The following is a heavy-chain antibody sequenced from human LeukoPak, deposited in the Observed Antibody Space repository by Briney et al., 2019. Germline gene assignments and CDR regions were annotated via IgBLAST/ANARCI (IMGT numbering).Heavy chain of an antibody. Sequence: GGSLRLSCAASGFTFSSYSMNWVRQAPGKGLEWVSYISSSSSTIYYADSVKGRFTISRDNAKNSLYLQMNSLRAENTAVYYCARDDFWSGSYTPDYWGQGTLVTVSS. CDR3: ARDDFWSGSYTPDY. CDR2: ISSSSSTI. D-gene: IGHD3-3*01. CDR1: GFTFSSYS. J-gene: IGHJ4*02. V-gene: IGHV3-48*01.